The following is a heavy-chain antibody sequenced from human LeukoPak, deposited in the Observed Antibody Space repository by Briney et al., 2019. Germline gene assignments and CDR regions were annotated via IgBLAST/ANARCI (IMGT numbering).Heavy chain of an antibody. J-gene: IGHJ4*02. V-gene: IGHV4-61*05. CDR1: GGSISSNSYY. CDR2: IYYSGST. Sequence: SETLSLTCTVSGGSISSNSYYWGWIRQPPGKGLEWIGYIYYSGSTNYNPSLKSRVTISVDTSKNQFSLKLSSVTAADTAVYYCARVKSGYYYDSSGYYQIIDYWGQGTLVTVSS. CDR3: ARVKSGYYYDSSGYYQIIDY. D-gene: IGHD3-22*01.